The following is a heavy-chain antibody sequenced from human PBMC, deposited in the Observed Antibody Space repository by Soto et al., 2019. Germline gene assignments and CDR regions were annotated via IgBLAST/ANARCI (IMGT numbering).Heavy chain of an antibody. V-gene: IGHV3-74*01. CDR3: VRGGAYGDYRLDY. CDR2: INSDGSAT. D-gene: IGHD4-17*01. Sequence: EVQLVESGGGLVQPGGSLRLSCAASGFNFSIYWMHWVRQAPGKGLVWVSRINSDGSATYYADSVKGRFTISRDNAKNTLYLQMHRLRAEDTAVYYCVRGGAYGDYRLDYWGQGTPVTVAS. CDR1: GFNFSIYW. J-gene: IGHJ4*02.